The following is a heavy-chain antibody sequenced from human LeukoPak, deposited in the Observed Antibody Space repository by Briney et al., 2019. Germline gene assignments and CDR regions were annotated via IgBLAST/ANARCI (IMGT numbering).Heavy chain of an antibody. CDR1: GVSTTNGIYY. J-gene: IGHJ5*02. V-gene: IGHV4-39*01. CDR3: ARHAEYNSGWHFYLDH. CDR2: VHNVGST. D-gene: IGHD6-19*01. Sequence: SETLSLTCTVSGVSTTNGIYYWAWIRQSPGKGLEWIGSVHNVGSTYYNLSLRSRVTMSIDTSKNQFSLRLNSVTAADTAVYYCARHAEYNSGWHFYLDHWGQGNLVTVSS.